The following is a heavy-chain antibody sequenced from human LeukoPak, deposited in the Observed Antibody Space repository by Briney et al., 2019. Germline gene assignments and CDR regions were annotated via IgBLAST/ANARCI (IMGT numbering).Heavy chain of an antibody. D-gene: IGHD5-12*01. Sequence: SGGSLRLSCAASGFTFSSYAMSWVRQAPGKGLEWVSAISGSGGSTYCADSVKGRFTISRDNSKNTLYLQMNSLRAEDTAVYYCAKITATADAFDIWGQGTMVTVSS. J-gene: IGHJ3*02. CDR2: ISGSGGST. CDR1: GFTFSSYA. CDR3: AKITATADAFDI. V-gene: IGHV3-23*01.